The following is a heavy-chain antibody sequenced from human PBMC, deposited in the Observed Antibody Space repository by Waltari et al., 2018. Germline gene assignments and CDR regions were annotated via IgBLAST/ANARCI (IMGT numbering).Heavy chain of an antibody. CDR2: INHSGST. V-gene: IGHV4-34*01. Sequence: QVQLQQWGAGLLKPSETLSLTCAVYGGSFSGYYWSWIRQPPGKGLEGIGEINHSGSTNHDPSPWRRVTISVESSKNQFSLKLSSVTAADTAVYYCARGNSIAAAPLNWFDPWGQGTLVTVSS. CDR3: ARGNSIAAAPLNWFDP. CDR1: GGSFSGYY. D-gene: IGHD6-13*01. J-gene: IGHJ5*02.